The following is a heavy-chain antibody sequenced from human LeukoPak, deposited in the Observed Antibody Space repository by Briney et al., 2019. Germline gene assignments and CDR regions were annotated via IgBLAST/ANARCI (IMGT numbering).Heavy chain of an antibody. D-gene: IGHD6-6*01. Sequence: PSETLSLTCAVYGVSFSGYYWSWIRQPPGKGLEWIGEINHSGNTNYNPSLKSRVTISIDTSKNQFSLKLSSVTAADTAVYYCARSGQLDYWGQGTLVTVSS. CDR2: INHSGNT. CDR1: GVSFSGYY. J-gene: IGHJ4*02. CDR3: ARSGQLDY. V-gene: IGHV4-34*01.